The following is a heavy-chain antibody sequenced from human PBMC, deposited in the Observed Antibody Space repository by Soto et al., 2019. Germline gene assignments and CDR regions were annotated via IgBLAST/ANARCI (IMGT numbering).Heavy chain of an antibody. CDR2: ISAYNGNT. CDR3: ARDSSASATSYSFDY. J-gene: IGHJ4*02. Sequence: GASVKVSCKASGYTFTSYGISSVRQAPGQGLEWMGWISAYNGNTNYAQKFQGRVTMTTDTYASTVHMELSSLRSEDTAVYFCARDSSASATSYSFDYWGQGTLVTVSS. CDR1: GYTFTSYG. V-gene: IGHV1-18*04. D-gene: IGHD3-10*01.